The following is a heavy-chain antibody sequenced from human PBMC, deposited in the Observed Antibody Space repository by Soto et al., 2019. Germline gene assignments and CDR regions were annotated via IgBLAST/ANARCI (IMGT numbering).Heavy chain of an antibody. Sequence: QVQLVQSGAEVRKPGSSVRVSCRASGGSFSTYAISWVRQAPGQGLEWMGEIVPVFGTPNYAQKFQDRVIMTAAESTTTAYMELSSLRSDDTAIYYCARKAIIRRRPSGMHYYFTMDVWGQGTTVTVSS. D-gene: IGHD3-10*01. V-gene: IGHV1-69*01. CDR1: GGSFSTYA. CDR2: IVPVFGTP. CDR3: ARKAIIRRRPSGMHYYFTMDV. J-gene: IGHJ6*02.